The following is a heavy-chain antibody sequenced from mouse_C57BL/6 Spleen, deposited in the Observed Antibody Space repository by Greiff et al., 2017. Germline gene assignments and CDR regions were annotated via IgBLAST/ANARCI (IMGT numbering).Heavy chain of an antibody. V-gene: IGHV1-69*01. CDR2: IDPSDSYT. CDR3: ARKGDYYGLYAMDY. Sequence: VQLQQPGAELVMPGASVKLSCKASGYTFTSYWMHWVKQRPGQGLEWIGEIDPSDSYTNYNQKFKGKSTLTVDKSSSTAYMQLSSLTSEDSAVYYCARKGDYYGLYAMDYWGQGTSVTVSS. CDR1: GYTFTSYW. J-gene: IGHJ4*01. D-gene: IGHD1-1*01.